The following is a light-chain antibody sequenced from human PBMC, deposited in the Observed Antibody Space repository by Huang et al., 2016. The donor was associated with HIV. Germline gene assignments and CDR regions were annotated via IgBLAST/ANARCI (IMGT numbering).Light chain of an antibody. Sequence: EIVLTQSPGTLSLSPGERATLSCRASQSVINNLLVWYQQRTGQAPRLLIYGASNRATGIPDRFSGSGSGTDFTLTISSLEPEDFAVYYCQQFGSSPPVTFGQGTRLEIK. CDR3: QQFGSSPPVT. CDR2: GAS. CDR1: QSVINNL. J-gene: IGKJ5*01. V-gene: IGKV3-20*01.